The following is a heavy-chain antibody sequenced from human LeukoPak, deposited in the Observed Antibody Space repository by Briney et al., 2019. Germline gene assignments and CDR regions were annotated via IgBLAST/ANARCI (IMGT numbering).Heavy chain of an antibody. D-gene: IGHD5-18*01. CDR1: GFTFSNYW. Sequence: GGSLRLSCAVSGFTFSNYWMSFVRQAPGKRLEWVANIKEDGSEKYYVDSVKGRFTISRDNAKNSLFLQMNFLRVEDTAVYYCARDPRGITALVDYFDYWGQGTLVTVSS. J-gene: IGHJ4*02. CDR3: ARDPRGITALVDYFDY. CDR2: IKEDGSEK. V-gene: IGHV3-7*03.